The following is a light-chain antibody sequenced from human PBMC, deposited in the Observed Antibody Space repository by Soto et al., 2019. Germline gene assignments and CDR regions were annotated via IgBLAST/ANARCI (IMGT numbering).Light chain of an antibody. V-gene: IGKV1-5*01. CDR2: DAS. J-gene: IGKJ2*01. CDR3: QQNNSYSPYT. CDR1: QSISSW. Sequence: DIQMTQSRSSLSASVGDRVTITCRASQSISSWLAWYQQKPGKAPKLLIYDASSLESGVPSRFSGSGSGTEFPLTISSLQPDDFATYYCQQNNSYSPYTFGQGTKLEIK.